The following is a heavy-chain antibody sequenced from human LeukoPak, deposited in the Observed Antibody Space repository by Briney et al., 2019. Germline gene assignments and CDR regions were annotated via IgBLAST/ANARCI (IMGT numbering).Heavy chain of an antibody. CDR2: ISGSGGST. V-gene: IGHV3-23*01. J-gene: IGHJ4*02. Sequence: PGGSLRLSCAASGFTFSSYAMSWVRRAPGKGLEWVSAISGSGGSTYYADSVKGRFTISRDNSKNTLYLQMNSLRAEDTAVYYCAKNLYDSSGYFGAGVGYWGQGTLVTVSS. CDR3: AKNLYDSSGYFGAGVGY. D-gene: IGHD3-22*01. CDR1: GFTFSSYA.